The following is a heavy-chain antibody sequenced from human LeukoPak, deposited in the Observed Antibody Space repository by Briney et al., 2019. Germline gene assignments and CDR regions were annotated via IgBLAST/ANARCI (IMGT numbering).Heavy chain of an antibody. V-gene: IGHV3-11*04. J-gene: IGHJ4*02. Sequence: GESLTLSCAASGFTVSGYYKSWIRQAQGQGLGWVSYISSSGSTIYYAASLKGRFTIARNNTKNSLYLQMNSLRAEDTAVYYCARDPDFWSSYYYFDYWGQGTLVTVS. CDR2: ISSSGSTI. CDR3: ARDPDFWSSYYYFDY. D-gene: IGHD3-3*01. CDR1: GFTVSGYY.